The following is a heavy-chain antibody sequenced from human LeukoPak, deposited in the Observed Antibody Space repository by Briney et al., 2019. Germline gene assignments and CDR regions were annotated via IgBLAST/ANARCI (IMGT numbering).Heavy chain of an antibody. Sequence: GGSLRPSCAASGFTFTFYEMHWVRQAPGRGLEWVSYIGSGGGTIYYADSVKGRFTISRDNAKNSLYLQMNTLRAEDTAVYYCARDFSDAFDLWGQGTMVTVSS. CDR1: GFTFTFYE. V-gene: IGHV3-48*03. CDR3: ARDFSDAFDL. J-gene: IGHJ3*01. CDR2: IGSGGGTI.